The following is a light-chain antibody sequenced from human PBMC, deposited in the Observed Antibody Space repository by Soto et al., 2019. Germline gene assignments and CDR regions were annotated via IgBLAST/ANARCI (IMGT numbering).Light chain of an antibody. Sequence: VMTQSPATLSVSPGERATLSCRASLSISNNLACYQQKPGQAPMLLIYSASTRATAIPARFSGSASGTEFTLTISSLQSEDFAVYYCQQYNEWPLTYGGGTKLETK. J-gene: IGKJ4*01. CDR2: SAS. CDR3: QQYNEWPLT. CDR1: LSISNN. V-gene: IGKV3-15*01.